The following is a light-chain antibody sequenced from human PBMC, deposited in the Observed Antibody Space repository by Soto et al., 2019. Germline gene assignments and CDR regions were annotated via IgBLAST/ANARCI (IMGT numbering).Light chain of an antibody. V-gene: IGKV3-20*01. CDR3: QQYGSSPYT. Sequence: EIVLTQSAGTLSLSPGERATLSCRASESVSLNYLAWYQQKPGQTPGLLIYGASRRATGIPDRFTAGGSGTDFTLTITRLEPEDFAVYYCQQYGSSPYTFGQGTKLEIK. CDR1: ESVSLNY. J-gene: IGKJ2*01. CDR2: GAS.